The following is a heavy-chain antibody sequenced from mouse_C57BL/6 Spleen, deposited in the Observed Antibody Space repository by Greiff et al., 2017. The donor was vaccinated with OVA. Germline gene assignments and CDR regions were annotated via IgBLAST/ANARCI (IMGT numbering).Heavy chain of an antibody. J-gene: IGHJ1*03. D-gene: IGHD3-1*01. V-gene: IGHV1-52*01. CDR3: ARSRGFPHWYFDV. CDR1: GYTFTSYW. CDR2: IDPSDSET. Sequence: QVQLQQPGAELVRPGSSVKLSCKASGYTFTSYWMHWVKQRPIQGLEWIGNIDPSDSETHYNQKFKDKATLTVDKSSSTAYMQLSSLTSEDSAAYYCARSRGFPHWYFDVWGTVTTVTVSS.